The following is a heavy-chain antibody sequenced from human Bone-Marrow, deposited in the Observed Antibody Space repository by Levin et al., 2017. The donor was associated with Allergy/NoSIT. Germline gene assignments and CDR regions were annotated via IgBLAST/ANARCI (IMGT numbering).Heavy chain of an antibody. J-gene: IGHJ3*02. Sequence: SQTLSLTCTVSGGSIRSSSYYWGWIRQPPGKGLEWIGSIYYSGSTYYNPSLKSRVTISVDTSKNQFSLKLSSVTAADTAVYYCAREGREYYYDSSGYYGMSFDIWGQGTMVTVSS. V-gene: IGHV4-39*07. CDR1: GGSIRSSSYY. D-gene: IGHD3-22*01. CDR2: IYYSGST. CDR3: AREGREYYYDSSGYYGMSFDI.